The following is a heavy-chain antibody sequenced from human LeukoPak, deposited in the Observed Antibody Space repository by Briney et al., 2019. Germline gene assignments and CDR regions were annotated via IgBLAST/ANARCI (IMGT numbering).Heavy chain of an antibody. J-gene: IGHJ6*03. Sequence: GGSLRLSCAASGFTFSSYSMNWVRQAPGKGLEWVSYISSSSTIYYADSVKGRFTISRDNAKNSLYLQMNSLRAEDTAVYYCASLDSSGYYSYYYYYYMDVWGKGTTVTVSS. CDR3: ASLDSSGYYSYYYYYYMDV. V-gene: IGHV3-48*04. CDR1: GFTFSSYS. D-gene: IGHD3-22*01. CDR2: ISSSSTI.